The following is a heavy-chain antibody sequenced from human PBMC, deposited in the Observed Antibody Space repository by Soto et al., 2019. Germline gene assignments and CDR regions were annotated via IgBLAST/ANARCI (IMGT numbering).Heavy chain of an antibody. J-gene: IGHJ6*03. Sequence: GESLKISCKGSGYSFTSYWIGWVRQMPGKGLEWMGIIYPGDSDTRYSPSFQGQVTISADKSISTAYLQWSSLKASDTAMYYCARRNIVVVPAAPLSSSTANYYYYMDVWGKGTTVTVSS. CDR1: GYSFTSYW. D-gene: IGHD2-2*01. V-gene: IGHV5-51*01. CDR3: ARRNIVVVPAAPLSSSTANYYYYMDV. CDR2: IYPGDSDT.